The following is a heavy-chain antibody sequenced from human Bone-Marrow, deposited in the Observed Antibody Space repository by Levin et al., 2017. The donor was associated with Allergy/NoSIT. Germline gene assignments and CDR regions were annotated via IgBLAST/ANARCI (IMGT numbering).Heavy chain of an antibody. J-gene: IGHJ4*02. CDR1: GFTFSDYY. V-gene: IGHV3-11*06. D-gene: IGHD2-2*01. Sequence: GESLKISCAASGFTFSDYYMSWIRQAPGKGLEWVSYISSSSSYTNYADSVKGRFTISRDNAKNSLYLQMNSLRAEDTAVYYCARVTGYCSSTSCYGSFDYWGQGTLVTVSS. CDR2: ISSSSSYT. CDR3: ARVTGYCSSTSCYGSFDY.